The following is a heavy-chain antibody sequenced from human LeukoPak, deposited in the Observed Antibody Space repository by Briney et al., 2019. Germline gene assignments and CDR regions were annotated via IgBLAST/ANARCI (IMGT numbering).Heavy chain of an antibody. D-gene: IGHD2-2*01. CDR3: AKDRYCSSTSCYSNHSRDY. V-gene: IGHV3-30*02. Sequence: GGSLRLSCAASGFTFSSYGMHWVRQAPGKGLGWVAFIRYDGSNKYYADSVKGRFTISRDNFKNTLYLQMNSLRAEDTAVYYCAKDRYCSSTSCYSNHSRDYWGQGTLVTVSS. CDR2: IRYDGSNK. J-gene: IGHJ4*02. CDR1: GFTFSSYG.